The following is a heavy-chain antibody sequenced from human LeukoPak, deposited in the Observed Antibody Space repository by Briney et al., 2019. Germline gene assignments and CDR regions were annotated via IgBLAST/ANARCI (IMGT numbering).Heavy chain of an antibody. CDR1: GYSISSGYY. J-gene: IGHJ5*02. CDR2: IYPSGTT. Sequence: PSETLSLTCTVSGYSISSGYYWGWIRQPPGKGLEWIGNIYPSGTTYYNPSLKTRVTISVVTSKNQFSLKLSSVTAADTAVYFCARAYSSSWYFNWFDPWGQGTLVTVSS. D-gene: IGHD6-13*01. V-gene: IGHV4-38-2*02. CDR3: ARAYSSSWYFNWFDP.